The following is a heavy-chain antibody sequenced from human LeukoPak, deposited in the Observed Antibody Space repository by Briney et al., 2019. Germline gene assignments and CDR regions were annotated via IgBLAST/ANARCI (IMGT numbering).Heavy chain of an antibody. CDR1: GGTFSSYA. CDR3: APGGALRIYGRDY. V-gene: IGHV1-18*01. J-gene: IGHJ4*02. Sequence: ASVTVSCMASGGTFSSYAISWVRQAPGQGREWMGWISAYNGNTNYAQTLQGRGTMTTDTFTSTAYMWLRSPRPAGTGVYYCAPGGALRIYGRDYWGQGTLVTVSS. CDR2: ISAYNGNT. D-gene: IGHD4-17*01.